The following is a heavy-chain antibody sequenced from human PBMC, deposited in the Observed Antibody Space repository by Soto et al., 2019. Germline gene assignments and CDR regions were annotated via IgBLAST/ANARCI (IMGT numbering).Heavy chain of an antibody. D-gene: IGHD3-10*01. CDR2: ISGSGGTT. Sequence: EVQLLESGGGLVQPGGSLRLSCGGSGFTFNSYAMTWVRQAPGKGLEWVSAISGSGGTTYYANSVKGRFTISRDQSKDTLYLHMNRLRAEDTAIYYGEKDRHYGWGTYSGSYLDYWGQGTLVTVSS. CDR3: EKDRHYGWGTYSGSYLDY. V-gene: IGHV3-23*01. CDR1: GFTFNSYA. J-gene: IGHJ4*02.